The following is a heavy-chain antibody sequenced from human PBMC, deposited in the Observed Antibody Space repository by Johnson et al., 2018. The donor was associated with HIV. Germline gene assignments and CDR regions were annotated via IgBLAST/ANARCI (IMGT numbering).Heavy chain of an antibody. Sequence: QVQLVESGGGVVQPGRSLRLSCAASGFTFSSYAMHWVRQAPGKGLEWVAVISYDGSNKYYADSVKGRFTISRDHSKNTLYLQMNSLRAEDTAVYYCASDLDRSAFDIWGQGTMVTVSS. CDR3: ASDLDRSAFDI. CDR1: GFTFSSYA. J-gene: IGHJ3*02. D-gene: IGHD2-2*03. CDR2: ISYDGSNK. V-gene: IGHV3-30*04.